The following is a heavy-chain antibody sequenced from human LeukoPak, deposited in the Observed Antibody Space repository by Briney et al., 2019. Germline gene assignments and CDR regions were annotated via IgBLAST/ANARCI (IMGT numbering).Heavy chain of an antibody. D-gene: IGHD6-6*01. V-gene: IGHV3-30-3*01. Sequence: GGSLRLSCAASGFTFSSYAMHWVRQAPGKGLEWVAVISYDGSNKYYADSVKGRFTISRDNSKNTLYLQMNSLRAEDTAVYYCAREWQLATGYYYYYGMDVWGQGTTVTVSS. J-gene: IGHJ6*02. CDR1: GFTFSSYA. CDR3: AREWQLATGYYYYYGMDV. CDR2: ISYDGSNK.